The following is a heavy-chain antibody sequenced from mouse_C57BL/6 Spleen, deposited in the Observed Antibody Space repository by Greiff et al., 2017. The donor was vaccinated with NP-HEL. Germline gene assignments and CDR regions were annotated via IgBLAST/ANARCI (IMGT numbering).Heavy chain of an antibody. CDR3: ARSGVNWGDY. CDR1: GYTFTDYY. V-gene: IGHV1-19*01. Sequence: VQLQQSGPVLVKPGASVKMSCKASGYTFTDYYMNWVKQSHGKSLEWIGVINPYNGGTSYNQKFKGKATLTVDTSSSTAYMQLSSLTSEDSAVYYCARSGVNWGDYWGQGTTLTVSS. J-gene: IGHJ2*01. CDR2: INPYNGGT. D-gene: IGHD4-1*01.